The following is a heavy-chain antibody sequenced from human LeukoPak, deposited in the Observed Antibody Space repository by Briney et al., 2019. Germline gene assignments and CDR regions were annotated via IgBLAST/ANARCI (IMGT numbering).Heavy chain of an antibody. Sequence: PSETLSLTCTVSGGSISSYYWSWIRQPPGKGLEWIGYIYYSGSTNYNPSLKSRVTISVDTSKNQFSLKLSSVTAADTAVYYCARIGSAQYADAFDIWGQGTMVTVSS. V-gene: IGHV4-59*01. CDR1: GGSISSYY. CDR2: IYYSGST. D-gene: IGHD4-11*01. J-gene: IGHJ3*02. CDR3: ARIGSAQYADAFDI.